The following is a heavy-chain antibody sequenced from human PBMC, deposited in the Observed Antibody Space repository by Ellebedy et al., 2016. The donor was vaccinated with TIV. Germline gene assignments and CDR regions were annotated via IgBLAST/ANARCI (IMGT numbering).Heavy chain of an antibody. Sequence: GESLKISCAASGFTFSNHWMSWVRQAPGNGLEWVANINLDGSEGKYVDSVKGRFTISRDNAQNSLFLQMNSLRAEDTAVYYCVRNGGSLDYWGQGSLVTVSS. J-gene: IGHJ4*02. CDR3: VRNGGSLDY. CDR1: GFTFSNHW. CDR2: INLDGSEG. V-gene: IGHV3-7*01. D-gene: IGHD1-26*01.